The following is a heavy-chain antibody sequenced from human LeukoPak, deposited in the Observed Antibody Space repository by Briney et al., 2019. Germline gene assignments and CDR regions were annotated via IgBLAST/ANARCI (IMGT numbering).Heavy chain of an antibody. CDR2: INHSGST. CDR3: ASLTSSTSYSLGI. D-gene: IGHD2-2*01. V-gene: IGHV4-34*01. CDR1: GGSFSGYY. J-gene: IGHJ3*02. Sequence: PSETLSLTCAVYGGSFSGYYWSWIRQPPGKGLEWIGEINHSGSTNYNPSLKSRVTISVDRSKNQFSLKLSSVTAADTAVYYCASLTSSTSYSLGIWGQGTMVTVSS.